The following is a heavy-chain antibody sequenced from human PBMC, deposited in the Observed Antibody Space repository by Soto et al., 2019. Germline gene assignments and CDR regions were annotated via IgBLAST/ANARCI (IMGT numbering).Heavy chain of an antibody. CDR1: GFTFSSYA. Sequence: GGSLRLSCAVSGFTFSSYAIHWVRQAPGKGLEWVAVISYDGVNRHYADSVKGRFTISRDNSKNTLYLQMNSLRAEDTAVYYCARDYYDCSVYYPSYYYYGMDVWGQGTTVTVSS. J-gene: IGHJ6*02. V-gene: IGHV3-30-3*01. CDR3: ARDYYDCSVYYPSYYYYGMDV. D-gene: IGHD3-22*01. CDR2: ISYDGVNR.